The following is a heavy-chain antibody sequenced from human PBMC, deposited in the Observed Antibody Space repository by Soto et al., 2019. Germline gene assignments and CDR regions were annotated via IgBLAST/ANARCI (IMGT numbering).Heavy chain of an antibody. CDR1: GGSISSYY. J-gene: IGHJ2*01. V-gene: IGHV4-4*07. CDR2: IYTSGST. D-gene: IGHD3-22*01. CDR3: ARENYDSSGYYSNWYFDL. Sequence: SETLSLTCTVSGGSISSYYWSWIRQPAGKGLEWIGRIYTSGSTNYNPSLKSRVTMSVDTSKNQFSLKLSSVTAADTAVYYCARENYDSSGYYSNWYFDLWGRGTLGTAPQ.